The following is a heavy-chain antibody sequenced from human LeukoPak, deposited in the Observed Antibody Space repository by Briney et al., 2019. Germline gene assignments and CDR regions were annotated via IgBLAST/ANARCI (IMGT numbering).Heavy chain of an antibody. V-gene: IGHV3-13*01. CDR3: ARDIHRDYGSGSCGD. CDR1: GFTFSSYD. D-gene: IGHD3-10*01. Sequence: PGGSLRLSCAASGFTFSSYDMHWVRQATGKGLEWVSAIGTAGDTYYPGSVKGRFTISRDNAKNSLYLQMNSLRAEDTAVYYCARDIHRDYGSGSCGDWGQGTLVTVSS. J-gene: IGHJ4*02. CDR2: IGTAGDT.